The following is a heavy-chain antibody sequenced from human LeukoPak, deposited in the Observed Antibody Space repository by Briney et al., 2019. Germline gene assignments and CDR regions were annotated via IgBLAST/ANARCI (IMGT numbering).Heavy chain of an antibody. CDR1: GFTVSSNF. Sequence: PGGSLRLSCAASGFTVSSNFMSWVRQAPGQGLEWVSVIYSGGSTYYADSVKGRFTISRDNSKNTLYLQMNSLRAEDTAVYYCAKDHFTVTPGYFQHWGQGTLVTVSS. CDR3: AKDHFTVTPGYFQH. D-gene: IGHD4-17*01. CDR2: IYSGGST. V-gene: IGHV3-66*01. J-gene: IGHJ1*01.